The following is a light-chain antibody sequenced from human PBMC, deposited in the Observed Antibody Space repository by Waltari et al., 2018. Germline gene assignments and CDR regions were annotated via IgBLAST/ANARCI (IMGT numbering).Light chain of an antibody. CDR1: TSNLGSYD. J-gene: IGLJ2*01. CDR2: NSH. V-gene: IGLV1-47*01. Sequence: QSVLTQPPSASVSPGQRVTIPCSGGTSNLGSYDVTWYQQLPGPPPKLLIYNSHQRPSGVPDRFSGSRSGHSASLAISGLRSEDEADYYCTSWDVSLGGHVLFGGGTKLTVL. CDR3: TSWDVSLGGHVL.